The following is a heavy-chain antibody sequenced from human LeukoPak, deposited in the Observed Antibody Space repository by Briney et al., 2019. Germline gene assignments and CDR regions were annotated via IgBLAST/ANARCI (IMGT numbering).Heavy chain of an antibody. CDR1: GGSISSYY. CDR3: AREGAAGTDYFDY. J-gene: IGHJ4*02. D-gene: IGHD6-13*01. V-gene: IGHV4-59*01. CDR2: IYYSGST. Sequence: SETLSLTCTVSGGSISSYYWSWIRQPPGKGLEWIGYIYYSGSTNYNPSLKSRVTISVDTSKNQFSLELSSVTAADTAVYYCAREGAAGTDYFDYWGQGTLVTVSS.